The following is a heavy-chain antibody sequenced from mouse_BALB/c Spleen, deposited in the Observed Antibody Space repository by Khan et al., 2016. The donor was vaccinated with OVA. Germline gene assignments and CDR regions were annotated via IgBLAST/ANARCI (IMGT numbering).Heavy chain of an antibody. CDR1: GYTFTSYQ. CDR3: IRGGYGGCAY. J-gene: IGHJ3*01. Sequence: QVQLQQSGAELVKPGASVKLSCKASGYTFTSYQMYWVKQRPGQGLEWIGEINPTNGGTNFNEKLKSKATLTVDKSSSTAFMQLSSLTSEDSAVYYSIRGGYGGCAYWGQGTLVTVSA. V-gene: IGHV1S81*02. CDR2: INPTNGGT. D-gene: IGHD3-1*01.